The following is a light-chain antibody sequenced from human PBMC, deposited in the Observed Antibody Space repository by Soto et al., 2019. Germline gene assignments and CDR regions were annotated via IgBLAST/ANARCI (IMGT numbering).Light chain of an antibody. J-gene: IGLJ2*01. CDR2: EVS. V-gene: IGLV2-8*01. CDR1: SSDIGAYIY. CDR3: SSYAGSNNFKV. Sequence: QSVLTQPPSASGSPGQSVTISCTGTSSDIGAYIYVSWYQQHPGKAPKLMIYEVSKRPSGVPDRFSGSKSGKTASLTVSGLQAEDDADYYCSSYAGSNNFKVFGGGTKLTVL.